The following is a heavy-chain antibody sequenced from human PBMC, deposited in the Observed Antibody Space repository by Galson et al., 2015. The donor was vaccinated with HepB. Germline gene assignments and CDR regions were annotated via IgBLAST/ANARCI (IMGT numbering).Heavy chain of an antibody. CDR3: AREPPGIGAGFCDP. V-gene: IGHV3-30*04. D-gene: IGHD3-3*01. J-gene: IGHJ5*02. CDR1: GFTFSSYA. Sequence: SLRLSCAGSGFTFSSYAMHWVRQAPGRGLEWVAVITNDGSERYYSDSVKGRLIVSRDNARSTLYLQMNSLRDDDTAVYFCAREPPGIGAGFCDPWGHGTLVTVSS. CDR2: ITNDGSER.